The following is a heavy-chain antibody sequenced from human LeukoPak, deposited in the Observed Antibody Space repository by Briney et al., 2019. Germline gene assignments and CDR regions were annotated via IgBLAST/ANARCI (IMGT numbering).Heavy chain of an antibody. D-gene: IGHD6-13*01. CDR3: ATVSPGIAAAGRGDY. J-gene: IGHJ4*02. CDR1: GYTFTSYY. V-gene: IGHV1-46*01. CDR2: INPSGGST. Sequence: ASVKVSCKASGYTFTSYYMHWVRQAPGQGLEWMGIINPSGGSTSYAQKFQGRVTMTEDTSTDTAYMELSSLRSEDTAVYYCATVSPGIAAAGRGDYWGQGTLVTVSS.